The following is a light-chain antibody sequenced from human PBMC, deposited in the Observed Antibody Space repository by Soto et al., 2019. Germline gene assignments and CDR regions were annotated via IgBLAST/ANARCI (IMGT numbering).Light chain of an antibody. CDR2: GAS. V-gene: IGKV3-15*01. CDR3: QQYGSSPLT. J-gene: IGKJ4*01. Sequence: EIVMTQSPATLSVSPGERATLSCRASRNINRKLAWYQQKPGQAPRLLISGASTRATGIPARFSGSGSGTEFTLTISSLQSEDFAVYYCQQYGSSPLTFGGGTKVEIK. CDR1: RNINRK.